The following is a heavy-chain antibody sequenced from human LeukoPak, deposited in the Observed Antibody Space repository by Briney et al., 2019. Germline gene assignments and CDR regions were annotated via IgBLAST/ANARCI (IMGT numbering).Heavy chain of an antibody. D-gene: IGHD6-19*01. J-gene: IGHJ4*02. CDR3: AKGIAVAGPGFDY. Sequence: PGGSLRLSCAASGFTFDDYGMHWVRQAPGKGLEWVAVISYDGSNKYYADSVKGRFTISRDNSKNTLYLQMNSLRAEDTAVYYCAKGIAVAGPGFDYWGQGTLVTVSS. CDR2: ISYDGSNK. V-gene: IGHV3-30*18. CDR1: GFTFDDYG.